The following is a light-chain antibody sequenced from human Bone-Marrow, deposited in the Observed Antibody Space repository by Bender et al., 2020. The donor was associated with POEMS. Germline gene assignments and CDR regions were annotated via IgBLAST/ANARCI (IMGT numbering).Light chain of an antibody. CDR3: SSYTSSRTLL. J-gene: IGLJ2*01. CDR1: FSDVGSYNR. CDR2: HVS. V-gene: IGLV2-18*02. Sequence: QSALTQPPSVSGSPGQSVTISCTGTFSDVGSYNRVSWYQQPPGTAPKLIIYHVSDRPSGVSDRFSGSKSGNSASLTISGLQPEDEADYYCSSYTSSRTLLFGGGTKLTVL.